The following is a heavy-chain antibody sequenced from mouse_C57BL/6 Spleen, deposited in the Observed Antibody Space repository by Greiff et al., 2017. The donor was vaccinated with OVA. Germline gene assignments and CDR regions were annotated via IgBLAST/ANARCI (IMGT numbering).Heavy chain of an antibody. V-gene: IGHV1-15*01. Sequence: VQVVESGAELVRPGASVTLSCKASGYTFTDYEMHWVKQTPVHGLEWIGAIDPETGGTASNQKFTGKAILTADKSSSTAYMELRSLTSEDADVYYCTSYDEAYWGKGTLVTVSA. CDR3: TSYDEAY. CDR2: IDPETGGT. D-gene: IGHD2-12*01. CDR1: GYTFTDYE. J-gene: IGHJ3*01.